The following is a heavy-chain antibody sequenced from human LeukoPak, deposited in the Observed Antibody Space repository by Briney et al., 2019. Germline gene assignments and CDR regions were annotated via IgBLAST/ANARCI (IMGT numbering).Heavy chain of an antibody. D-gene: IGHD2-21*02. Sequence: GASVKVSCKASGYTFTSYGISWVRQAPGQGLEWMGWISVYNGNTNYAQKLQGRVTMTTDTSTSTAYMELRSLRSDDTAVYYCAACDCQSPSPYYYYMDVWGKGTTVTVSS. CDR2: ISVYNGNT. V-gene: IGHV1-18*01. CDR1: GYTFTSYG. CDR3: AACDCQSPSPYYYYMDV. J-gene: IGHJ6*03.